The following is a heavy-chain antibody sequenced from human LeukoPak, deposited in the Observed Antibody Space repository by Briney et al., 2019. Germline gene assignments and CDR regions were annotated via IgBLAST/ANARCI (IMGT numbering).Heavy chain of an antibody. CDR1: GGSISSSSYY. CDR3: ARDRAEAVAFDY. D-gene: IGHD6-19*01. Sequence: PSETLSLTCTVSGGSISSSSYYWGWIRQPPGKGLEWIGSIYYSGSTYYNPSLKSRVTISVDTSKNQFSLKLSSVTAADTAVYYCARDRAEAVAFDYWGQGTLVTVSS. CDR2: IYYSGST. V-gene: IGHV4-39*07. J-gene: IGHJ4*02.